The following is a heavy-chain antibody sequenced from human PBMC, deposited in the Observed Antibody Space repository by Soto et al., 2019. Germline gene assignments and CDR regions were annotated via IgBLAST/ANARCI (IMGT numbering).Heavy chain of an antibody. V-gene: IGHV3-23*01. CDR2: ISGSGGST. D-gene: IGHD3-3*01. CDR3: AMPGITIFGVVTMYYYYGMDV. J-gene: IGHJ6*02. CDR1: GFTFSSYA. Sequence: EVQLLESGGGLVQPGGSLRLSCEASGFTFSSYAMSWVRQAPGKGLEWVSAISGSGGSTYYADSVKGRFTISRDNSKNTLYLQMNSLRAEDTAVYYCAMPGITIFGVVTMYYYYGMDVWGQGTTVTVSS.